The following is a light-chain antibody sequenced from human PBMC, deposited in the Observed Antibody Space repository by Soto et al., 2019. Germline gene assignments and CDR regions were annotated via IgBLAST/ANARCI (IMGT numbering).Light chain of an antibody. CDR1: QSVSSIY. V-gene: IGKV3-20*01. CDR3: QQYGSSPPWT. CDR2: GAS. J-gene: IGKJ1*01. Sequence: EIVLTQSPGTLSLSPGERATLSCRASQSVSSIYLAWYQQKPGQAPRLLIYGASSRATGIPDRFSGSGSGTDFTLTISRLEPEDFAVYYCQQYGSSPPWTFGQGTKVELK.